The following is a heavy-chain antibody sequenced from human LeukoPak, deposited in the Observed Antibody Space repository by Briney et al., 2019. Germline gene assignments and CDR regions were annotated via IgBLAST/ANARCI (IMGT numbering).Heavy chain of an antibody. Sequence: GGSLRLSCAASGFTVSSNYMSWVRQAPGKGLEWVSVIYSGGSTYYADSVKGRFTISRDNSKNTLYLQMNSLRAEDTAVYYCARVGETRYGMDVWGQGTTVTVSS. D-gene: IGHD3-3*01. CDR2: IYSGGST. V-gene: IGHV3-53*01. J-gene: IGHJ6*02. CDR1: GFTVSSNY. CDR3: ARVGETRYGMDV.